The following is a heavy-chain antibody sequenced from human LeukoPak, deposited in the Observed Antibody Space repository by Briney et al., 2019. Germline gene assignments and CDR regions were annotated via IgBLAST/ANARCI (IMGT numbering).Heavy chain of an antibody. CDR3: AGPPGDGYNYDYFDY. D-gene: IGHD5-24*01. Sequence: PSETLSLTCTVSGGSISSGGYYWSWIRQHPGKGLEWIGYIYYSGSTYYNPSLKSRVTISVDTSKNQFSPKLSSVTAADTAVYYCAGPPGDGYNYDYFDYWGQGTLVTVSS. CDR2: IYYSGST. CDR1: GGSISSGGYY. V-gene: IGHV4-31*03. J-gene: IGHJ4*02.